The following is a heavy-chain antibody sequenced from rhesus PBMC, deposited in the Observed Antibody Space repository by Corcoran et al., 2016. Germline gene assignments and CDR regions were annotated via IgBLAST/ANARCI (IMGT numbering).Heavy chain of an antibody. CDR2: IAPSDSDT. Sequence: VQLVQAGADVKRTGESLNFSCKLFGYSFPIYLVTWVRPAPVKGLEWRGAIAPSDSDTRYNPSVQGQVTISADKSSSTAYLQWSRLKASDTATYYCAKSRDSSGWAGDYWGQGVLVTVSS. J-gene: IGHJ4*01. V-gene: IGHV5-20*01. D-gene: IGHD6-31*01. CDR3: AKSRDSSGWAGDY. CDR1: GYSFPIYL.